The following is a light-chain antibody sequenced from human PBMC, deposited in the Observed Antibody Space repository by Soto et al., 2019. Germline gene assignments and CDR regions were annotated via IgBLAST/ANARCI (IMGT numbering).Light chain of an antibody. Sequence: EIVMTQSPATLSVSPGERATLSCRASQSVSSNLAWYQQKPGQAPRLLIYGASTRATGIPARFSGSGSGTEVTLTISSLQSEDFAGYYCQQYNNWPPLTFGQGTRLEIK. J-gene: IGKJ5*01. CDR1: QSVSSN. CDR3: QQYNNWPPLT. V-gene: IGKV3-15*01. CDR2: GAS.